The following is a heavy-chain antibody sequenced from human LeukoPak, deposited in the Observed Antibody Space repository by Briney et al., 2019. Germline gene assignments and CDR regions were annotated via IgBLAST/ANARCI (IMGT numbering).Heavy chain of an antibody. Sequence: SETLSLTCTVSGGSISSSSYYWGWIRQPPGKGLEWIGSIYYSGSTYYNPSLKSRVTISVDTSKNQFSLKLSSVTAADTAVYYCARGGPHYYDSSGYYYHEDYWGQGTLVTVPS. CDR1: GGSISSSSYY. CDR2: IYYSGST. D-gene: IGHD3-22*01. J-gene: IGHJ4*02. V-gene: IGHV4-39*07. CDR3: ARGGPHYYDSSGYYYHEDY.